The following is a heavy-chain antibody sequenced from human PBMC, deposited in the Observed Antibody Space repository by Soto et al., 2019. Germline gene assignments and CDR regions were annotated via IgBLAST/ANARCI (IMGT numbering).Heavy chain of an antibody. V-gene: IGHV1-69*01. J-gene: IGHJ6*02. CDR3: AIDTVEMATTHRDGMDV. CDR1: GGTFSSYA. Sequence: QVQLVQSGAEVKKPGSSVKVSCKASGGTFSSYAISWVRQAPGQGLEWMGGIIPIFGTANYAQKFQGRVTINGDESTSTAYMELSSLRSEDTSVYYCAIDTVEMATTHRDGMDVWGQGTTVTFSS. CDR2: IIPIFGTA. D-gene: IGHD5-12*01.